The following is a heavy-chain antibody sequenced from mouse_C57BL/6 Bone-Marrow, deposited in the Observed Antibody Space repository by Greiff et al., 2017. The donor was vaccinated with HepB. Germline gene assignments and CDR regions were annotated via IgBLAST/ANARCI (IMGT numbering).Heavy chain of an antibody. Sequence: QVQLQQPGAELVMPGASVKLSCKASGYTFTSYWMHWVEQRPGQGLEWIGEIDPSDSYTNYNQKFKGKSTLTVDKSSSTAYMQLSSLTSEDSAVYYCASSNWDDYAMDYWGQGTSVTVSS. CDR2: IDPSDSYT. J-gene: IGHJ4*01. D-gene: IGHD4-1*02. CDR3: ASSNWDDYAMDY. V-gene: IGHV1-69*01. CDR1: GYTFTSYW.